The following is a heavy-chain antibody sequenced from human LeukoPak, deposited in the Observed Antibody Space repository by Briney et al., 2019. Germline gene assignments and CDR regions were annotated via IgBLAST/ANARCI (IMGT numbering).Heavy chain of an antibody. V-gene: IGHV3-23*01. CDR2: ISGSGGST. Sequence: PGGSLRLSCAASGFTFSSYAMSWVRQAPGKGLEWVSGISGSGGSTYYADSVKGRFTISRDNSKNTLYLQMNSLRAEDTALYYCVREPMVRGVIIPYFDSWGQGTLVTVSS. D-gene: IGHD3-10*01. CDR1: GFTFSSYA. J-gene: IGHJ4*02. CDR3: VREPMVRGVIIPYFDS.